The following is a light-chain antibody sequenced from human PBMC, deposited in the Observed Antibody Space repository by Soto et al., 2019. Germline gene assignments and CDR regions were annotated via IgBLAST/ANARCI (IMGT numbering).Light chain of an antibody. Sequence: QSVLTQPPSVSGAPGQRVTISCTGSSSNIGAGYDVHWYRQIPGTVPKLLIYSNTNRASGAPDRFSASKSATSASLAITGLQAEDEADYYCQSYDSSLSAVVFGGGTKLTVL. CDR3: QSYDSSLSAVV. CDR2: SNT. J-gene: IGLJ2*01. CDR1: SSNIGAGYD. V-gene: IGLV1-40*01.